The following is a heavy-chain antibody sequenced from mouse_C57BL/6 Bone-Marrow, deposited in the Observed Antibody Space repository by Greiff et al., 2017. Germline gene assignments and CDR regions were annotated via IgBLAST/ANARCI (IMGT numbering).Heavy chain of an antibody. J-gene: IGHJ2*01. CDR3: GRTTVVATGSYFDY. Sequence: QVQLKESGPELVKPGASVKISCKASGYTFTDYYINWVKQRPGQGLEWIGWIFPGSGSTYYNEKFKGKATLTVDKSSSTAYMLLSSLTSEDSAVYFCGRTTVVATGSYFDYWGQGTTLTVSS. CDR1: GYTFTDYY. CDR2: IFPGSGST. V-gene: IGHV1-75*01. D-gene: IGHD1-1*01.